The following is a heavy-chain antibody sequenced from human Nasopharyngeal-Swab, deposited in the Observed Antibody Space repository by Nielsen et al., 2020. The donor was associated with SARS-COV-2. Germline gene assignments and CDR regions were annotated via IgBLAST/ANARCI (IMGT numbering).Heavy chain of an antibody. CDR2: ISAYNGNT. CDR3: ASARIPVPDAFDI. J-gene: IGHJ3*02. D-gene: IGHD2-15*01. V-gene: IGHV1-18*01. Sequence: ASVKVSCKASGGTFSSYGISWVRQAPGQGLEWMGWISAYNGNTNYAQKLQGRVTMTTDTSTSTAYMELRSLRSDDTAVYYCASARIPVPDAFDIWGQGTMVTVSS. CDR1: GGTFSSYG.